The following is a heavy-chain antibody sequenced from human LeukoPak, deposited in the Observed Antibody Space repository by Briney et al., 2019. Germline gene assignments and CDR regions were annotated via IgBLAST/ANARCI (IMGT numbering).Heavy chain of an antibody. V-gene: IGHV4-34*01. CDR2: INHSGST. D-gene: IGHD2-2*01. CDR3: AIRRRYQLLVWFDP. Sequence: SETLSLTCAVYGGSFSGYYWSWIRQPPGKGLEWIGEINHSGSTNYNPSLKSRVTISVDTSKNQFSLKLCSVTAAGTAVYYCAIRRRYQLLVWFDPWGQGTLVTVTS. CDR1: GGSFSGYY. J-gene: IGHJ5*02.